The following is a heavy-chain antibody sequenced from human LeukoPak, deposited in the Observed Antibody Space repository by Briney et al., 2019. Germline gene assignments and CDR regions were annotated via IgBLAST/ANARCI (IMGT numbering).Heavy chain of an antibody. D-gene: IGHD3-10*01. Sequence: SETLSLTCTVSGGSISSGDYYWSWIRQPPGKGLEWIGYIYYSGSTYYNPSLKSRVTISVDTSKNQFSLKLSSVTAADTAVYYCARDRSPVKPFDYWGQGTLVTVSS. CDR3: ARDRSPVKPFDY. J-gene: IGHJ4*02. CDR2: IYYSGST. V-gene: IGHV4-30-4*01. CDR1: GGSISSGDYY.